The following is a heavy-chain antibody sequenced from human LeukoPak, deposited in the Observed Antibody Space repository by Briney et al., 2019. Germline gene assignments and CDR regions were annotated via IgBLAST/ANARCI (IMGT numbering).Heavy chain of an antibody. CDR3: ARGPLDIVATKCAFDI. D-gene: IGHD5-12*01. J-gene: IGHJ3*02. CDR1: VRFISSYY. V-gene: IGHV4-59*01. Sequence: SETLSLTRSVWVRFISSYYWSWIPHPPGKARVCVGYIYSSGSTNYNPSLKSRVTISIDTSKNQFSLKLTSVTAADTAVYYCARGPLDIVATKCAFDIWGQGTMVTVSS. CDR2: IYSSGST.